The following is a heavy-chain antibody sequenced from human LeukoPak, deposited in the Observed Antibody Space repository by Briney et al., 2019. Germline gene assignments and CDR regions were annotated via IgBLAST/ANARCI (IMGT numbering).Heavy chain of an antibody. J-gene: IGHJ5*02. V-gene: IGHV2-5*02. D-gene: IGHD2-2*01. CDR3: ARDYCSTTSCYQGWFDP. CDR1: GFSLSTSGVG. Sequence: ESGPTLVKPTQTLTLTCSFSGFSLSTSGVGVGWIRQPPGKALEWLALIYWDDNKRYSPSLGSRLTITKDTSKNQVVLIMTNMDPVDTATYFCARDYCSTTSCYQGWFDPWGQGTLVTVSS. CDR2: IYWDDNK.